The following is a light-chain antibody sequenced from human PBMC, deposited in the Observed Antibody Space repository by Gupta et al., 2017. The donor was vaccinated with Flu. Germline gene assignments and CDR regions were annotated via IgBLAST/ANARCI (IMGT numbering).Light chain of an antibody. CDR2: GAS. CDR3: QQDASSPGT. V-gene: IGKV3-20*01. J-gene: IGKJ1*01. Sequence: EIVLTQSPGTLSLSPGERATLSCRASQSVSSSYLAWYQQKPGQAPRLLIYGASIRATGIPDRFSGSGSGTDFTLTISILDPEDFAVYYCQQDASSPGTFGQGTKVEIK. CDR1: QSVSSSY.